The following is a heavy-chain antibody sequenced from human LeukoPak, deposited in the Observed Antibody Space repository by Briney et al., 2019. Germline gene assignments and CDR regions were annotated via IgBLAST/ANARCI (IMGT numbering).Heavy chain of an antibody. CDR2: INSDGSST. J-gene: IGHJ4*02. Sequence: RGSLRLSCAASGFTFSTYWMHSVRHAPGKGLVWGSRINSDGSSTSYADSVKGRFTISRDNAKNTLYLQMNSLRAEDTAVYYCARERGSGQYYFDYWGQGTLVTASS. CDR3: ARERGSGQYYFDY. CDR1: GFTFSTYW. V-gene: IGHV3-74*01. D-gene: IGHD1-26*01.